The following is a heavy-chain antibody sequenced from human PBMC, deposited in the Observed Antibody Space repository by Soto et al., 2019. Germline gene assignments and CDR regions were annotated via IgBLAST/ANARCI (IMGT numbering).Heavy chain of an antibody. Sequence: QVQLQESGPGLVKPSETLSLTCTVSGGSISSYYWSWIRQPPGKGLEWIGYIYYSGSTNYNPSLKSRVTISVDTSKNQFSLKLSSVTAADTAVYYCARGYYPFSQLAWFDPWGQGTLVTVSS. V-gene: IGHV4-59*01. CDR1: GGSISSYY. CDR3: ARGYYPFSQLAWFDP. D-gene: IGHD6-13*01. J-gene: IGHJ5*02. CDR2: IYYSGST.